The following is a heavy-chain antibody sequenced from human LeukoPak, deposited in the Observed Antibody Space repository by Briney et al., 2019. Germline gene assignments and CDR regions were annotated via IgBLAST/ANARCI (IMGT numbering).Heavy chain of an antibody. CDR1: GFTFSSYA. Sequence: PGGSLRLSCAASGFTFSSYAMSWLRQAPGKGLEWVSAISENGGTTYYADSVKGRSTISRDNSKNTLSLQLNSLRAEDTAIYCCAKEGPTGTTKFDYWGQGTLVTVSS. J-gene: IGHJ4*02. V-gene: IGHV3-23*01. D-gene: IGHD1-1*01. CDR3: AKEGPTGTTKFDY. CDR2: ISENGGTT.